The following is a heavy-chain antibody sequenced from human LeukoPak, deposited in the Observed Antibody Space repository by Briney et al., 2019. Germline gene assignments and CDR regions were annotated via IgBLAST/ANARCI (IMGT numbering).Heavy chain of an antibody. Sequence: ASVNVSSTVSVYSLTEVSMHWVRQAPGQRVEWMGSFDPEDGEASYAKRFQGRVTMTEDTSTNTAYMEVNSRRSEDTAVYYCATDIQQLVLFAYWGQGTLVTVSS. CDR1: VYSLTEVS. D-gene: IGHD6-13*01. CDR2: FDPEDGEA. CDR3: ATDIQQLVLFAY. V-gene: IGHV1-24*01. J-gene: IGHJ4*02.